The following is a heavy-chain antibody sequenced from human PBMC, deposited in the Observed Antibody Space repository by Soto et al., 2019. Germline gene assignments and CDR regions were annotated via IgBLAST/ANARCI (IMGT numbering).Heavy chain of an antibody. CDR3: ARECRYSSGWAPPSCFDY. CDR2: INPNSGGA. Sequence: ASVKVSCKASGYTFTGYYMHWVRQAPGQGLEWMGWINPNSGGANYAQKFQGWVTMTRDTSISTAYMELSRLRSDDTAVYYCARECRYSSGWAPPSCFDYWGQGTLVTVSS. J-gene: IGHJ4*02. D-gene: IGHD6-19*01. CDR1: GYTFTGYY. V-gene: IGHV1-2*04.